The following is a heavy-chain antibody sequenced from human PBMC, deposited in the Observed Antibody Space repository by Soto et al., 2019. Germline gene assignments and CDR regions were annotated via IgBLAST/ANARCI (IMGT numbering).Heavy chain of an antibody. CDR2: IVVGSGNT. J-gene: IGHJ4*02. D-gene: IGHD2-15*01. Sequence: ASVKVSCKASGFTFTSSAVQWVRQARGQRLEWIGWIVVGSGNTNYAQKFQERVTITRDMSTSTAYMELSSLRSEDTAVYYCAAVDRLNPYCSGGSCYSDYCGQGTLVTVSS. CDR3: AAVDRLNPYCSGGSCYSDY. CDR1: GFTFTSSA. V-gene: IGHV1-58*01.